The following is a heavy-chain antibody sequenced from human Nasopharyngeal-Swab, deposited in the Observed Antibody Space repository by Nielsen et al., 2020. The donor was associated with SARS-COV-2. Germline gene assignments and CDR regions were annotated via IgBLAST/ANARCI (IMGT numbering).Heavy chain of an antibody. CDR2: IWYEGSNK. D-gene: IGHD6-19*01. J-gene: IGHJ3*01. CDR3: ARTFNLRGIAEAGNVGDL. V-gene: IGHV3-33*01. CDR1: GFAFNRHG. Sequence: GESLKISCAASGFAFNRHGMHWVRQAPGKGLEWVALIWYEGSNKNYADSVKGRFTISRDDSKNTVYLQMNSLRAEDTAMYYCARTFNLRGIAEAGNVGDLWGQGTMVTVS.